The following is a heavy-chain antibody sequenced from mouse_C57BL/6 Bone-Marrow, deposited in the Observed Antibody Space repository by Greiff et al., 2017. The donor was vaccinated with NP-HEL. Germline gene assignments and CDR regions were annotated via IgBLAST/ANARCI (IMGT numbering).Heavy chain of an antibody. D-gene: IGHD2-2*01. V-gene: IGHV1-59*01. CDR3: ARVSTMVKWFAY. Sequence: QVQLQQSGAELVRPGTSVKLSCKASGYTFTSYWMHWVKQRPGQGLEWIGVIDPSGSYTNYNQKFKGKATLTVDTSSSTAYMQLSSLTSDDSAVYDCARVSTMVKWFAYWGQGTLVTVSA. CDR2: IDPSGSYT. J-gene: IGHJ3*01. CDR1: GYTFTSYW.